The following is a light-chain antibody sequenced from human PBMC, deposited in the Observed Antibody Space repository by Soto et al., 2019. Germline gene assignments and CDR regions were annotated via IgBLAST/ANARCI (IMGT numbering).Light chain of an antibody. J-gene: IGLJ3*02. CDR3: CSYAGGNAWV. Sequence: QSVLTQPASVSGSPGQSITISCSGSSGDVGAYNLVSWYQQHPGKAPRLIIFEDNKRPSGVSYRFSGSKSANTASLTIAGLQAEDEGDYYCCSYAGGNAWVFGGGTKLTVL. V-gene: IGLV2-23*01. CDR1: SGDVGAYNL. CDR2: EDN.